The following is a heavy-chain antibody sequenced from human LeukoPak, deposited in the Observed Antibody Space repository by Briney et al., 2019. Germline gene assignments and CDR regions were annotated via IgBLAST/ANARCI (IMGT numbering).Heavy chain of an antibody. D-gene: IGHD4-23*01. CDR3: AKDSTTVVTPWVN. V-gene: IGHV3-23*01. CDR2: ISDNGGST. J-gene: IGHJ4*02. CDR1: GFTFSSYA. Sequence: PGGSLRLSCAASGFTFSSYAMSWVRQAPGKGLEWVSTISDNGGSTHYADSVKGRLTISRDNSKNTLYLQMNSLRAEDTAVYYCAKDSTTVVTPWVNWGQGTLVTVSS.